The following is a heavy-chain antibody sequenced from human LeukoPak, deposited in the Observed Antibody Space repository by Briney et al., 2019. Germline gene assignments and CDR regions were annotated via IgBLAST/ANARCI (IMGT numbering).Heavy chain of an antibody. CDR1: GFNFGNYA. CDR2: IPSGGFYE. CDR3: ARDSTYYYESGSSGPHYFDN. J-gene: IGHJ4*02. Sequence: GGSLRLSCATSGFNFGNYAMHWVRQAPGKGLEWVSLIPSGGFYEYYADSVKGRFTISRDDSGNTLYLQLNSLRPEDTAVYYCARDSTYYYESGSSGPHYFDNWGQGTLVTVSS. V-gene: IGHV3-30-3*01. D-gene: IGHD3-10*01.